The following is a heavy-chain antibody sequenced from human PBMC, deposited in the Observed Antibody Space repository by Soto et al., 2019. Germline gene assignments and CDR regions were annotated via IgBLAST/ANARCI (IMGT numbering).Heavy chain of an antibody. CDR3: TRPTGLVGAPI. CDR1: GFTFSGSA. Sequence: GGSLRLSCAASGFTFSGSAMHWVRQASGKGLEWVGRIRSKANSYATAYAASVKGRFTISRDDSKNTAYLQMNSLKTEDTAVYYCTRPTGLVGAPIWGQGTLVTVSS. V-gene: IGHV3-73*01. J-gene: IGHJ4*02. D-gene: IGHD1-26*01. CDR2: IRSKANSYAT.